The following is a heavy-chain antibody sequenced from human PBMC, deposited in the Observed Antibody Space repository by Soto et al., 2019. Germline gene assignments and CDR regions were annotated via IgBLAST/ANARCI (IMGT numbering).Heavy chain of an antibody. CDR3: AKTIMGSFWAGDS. D-gene: IGHD2-8*01. Sequence: GGSLRLSCVASGFTFNTFAISWVRQAPGKGLEWVSGIGGSGASTFYADSVKGRFTISRDNSKNTLYLQMNSLRDEDTAVYYCAKTIMGSFWAGDSWGQGXLVTVSS. V-gene: IGHV3-23*01. CDR2: IGGSGAST. CDR1: GFTFNTFA. J-gene: IGHJ4*02.